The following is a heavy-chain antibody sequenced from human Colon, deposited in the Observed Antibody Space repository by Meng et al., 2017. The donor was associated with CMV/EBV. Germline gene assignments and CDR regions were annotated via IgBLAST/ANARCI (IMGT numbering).Heavy chain of an antibody. V-gene: IGHV1-46*01. CDR3: ARDYDSSGYSLYYFDY. D-gene: IGHD3-22*01. CDR2: INPSGDRR. J-gene: IGHJ4*02. Sequence: TFTNYWMHWVRQAPGQGLEWMGIINPSGDRRTYAQKFQGRVTMTSDTSTSTVYMELSSLRSEATAVYYCARDYDSSGYSLYYFDYWGQGTLVTVSS. CDR1: TFTNYW.